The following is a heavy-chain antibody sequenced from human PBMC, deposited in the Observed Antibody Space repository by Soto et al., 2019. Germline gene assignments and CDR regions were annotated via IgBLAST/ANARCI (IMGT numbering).Heavy chain of an antibody. Sequence: SETLSLTCTVSGGSISSGGYYWSWIRQHPGKGLEWIGYIYYSGSTYYNPSLKSRVTISVDTSKNQFSLKLSSVTAADTAVYYCARDQFTGYDYDAFDIWGQGTMVTVSS. CDR2: IYYSGST. CDR1: GGSISSGGYY. CDR3: ARDQFTGYDYDAFDI. D-gene: IGHD5-12*01. J-gene: IGHJ3*02. V-gene: IGHV4-31*03.